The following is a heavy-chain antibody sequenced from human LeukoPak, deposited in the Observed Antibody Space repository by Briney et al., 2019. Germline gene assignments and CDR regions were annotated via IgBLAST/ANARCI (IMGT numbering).Heavy chain of an antibody. J-gene: IGHJ4*02. V-gene: IGHV3-30-3*01. Sequence: GRSPRLSCAASGFTFSSYALHWVRQAPGKGLEWVAVISYDGSNKIYADSVKGRFTISRDNSKNTLYLQMNSLRAEDRAVYYCARDQQGATTVDYWGQGTLVTVSS. D-gene: IGHD1-26*01. CDR3: ARDQQGATTVDY. CDR2: ISYDGSNK. CDR1: GFTFSSYA.